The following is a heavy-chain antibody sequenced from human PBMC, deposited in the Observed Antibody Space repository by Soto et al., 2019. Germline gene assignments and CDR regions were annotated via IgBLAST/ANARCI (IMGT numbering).Heavy chain of an antibody. J-gene: IGHJ5*02. V-gene: IGHV4-59*08. CDR1: GGSISSYY. Sequence: PSETLSLTCSVSGGSISSYYWSWIRQPPGKGLEWIAYINYSGTSYNPSLKSRVPIPLDTSKKQFSLKLTSVTAADTAVYFCARQATGYYYGWFDPWGQGTLVTVAS. CDR2: INYSGT. D-gene: IGHD3-22*01. CDR3: ARQATGYYYGWFDP.